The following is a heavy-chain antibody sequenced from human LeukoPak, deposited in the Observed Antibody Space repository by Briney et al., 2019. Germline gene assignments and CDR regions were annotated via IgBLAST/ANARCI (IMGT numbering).Heavy chain of an antibody. Sequence: PGGSLRLSCAASGFTFSSYAMSWVRQAPGKGLEWVSAISGGGGGTYYADSVKGRFTISRDNSKNTLYLQMNSLRAEDTAVYYCAIREGQQPYPFDYWGQGTLVTVSS. CDR1: GFTFSSYA. D-gene: IGHD6-13*01. J-gene: IGHJ4*02. CDR3: AIREGQQPYPFDY. V-gene: IGHV3-23*01. CDR2: ISGGGGGT.